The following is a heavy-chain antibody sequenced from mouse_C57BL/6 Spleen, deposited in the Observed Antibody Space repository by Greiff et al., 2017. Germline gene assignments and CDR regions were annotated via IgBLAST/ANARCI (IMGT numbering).Heavy chain of an antibody. CDR2: ISSGGSYT. CDR1: GFTFSSYG. D-gene: IGHD2-5*01. J-gene: IGHJ4*01. V-gene: IGHV5-6*01. Sequence: EVKLVESGGDLVKPGGSLKLSCAASGFTFSSYGMSWVRQTPDKRLEWVATISSGGSYTYYPDSVKGRFTISRDNAKNTLYLQMSSLKSEDTAMYYGARHNYSNLGDYAMDYWGQGTSVTVSS. CDR3: ARHNYSNLGDYAMDY.